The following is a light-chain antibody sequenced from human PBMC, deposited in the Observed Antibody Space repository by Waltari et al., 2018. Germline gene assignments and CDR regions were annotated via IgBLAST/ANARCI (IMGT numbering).Light chain of an antibody. CDR2: GKN. J-gene: IGLJ2*01. Sequence: SSELTQDPAVSVALGQTVRITCQGDSLRSYYASWYQQKPGQAPVLVIYGKNNRPSGIPERFPGSSSGNTASLTITGAQAEDEADYYCNSRDSSGNHRVVFGGGTKLTVL. CDR1: SLRSYY. V-gene: IGLV3-19*01. CDR3: NSRDSSGNHRVV.